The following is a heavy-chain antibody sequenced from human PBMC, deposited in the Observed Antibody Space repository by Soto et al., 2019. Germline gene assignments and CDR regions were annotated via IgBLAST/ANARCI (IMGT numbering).Heavy chain of an antibody. CDR1: GYTFTAFY. CDR2: INPNAGDS. V-gene: IGHV1-2*04. Sequence: QVQLVQSGAEVKKPGTSVKVSCKTSGYTFTAFYIHWVRQAPGQGLEWLGWINPNAGDSQSPQRLHGSVALTRETSTNTAYLDLTGLPSADAAVYFCSRSAFGVTQGIGRAFDVWGPGTIVDVS. D-gene: IGHD3-3*01. J-gene: IGHJ3*01. CDR3: SRSAFGVTQGIGRAFDV.